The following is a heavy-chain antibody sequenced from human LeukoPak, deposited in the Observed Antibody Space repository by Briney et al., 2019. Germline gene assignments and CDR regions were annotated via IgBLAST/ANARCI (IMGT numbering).Heavy chain of an antibody. V-gene: IGHV1-2*06. CDR1: GYTFTSYG. CDR3: ARGYSSSWLDY. J-gene: IGHJ4*02. Sequence: ASVKVSCKASGYTFTSYGISWVRQAPGQGLEWMGRINPNSGGTKYAQKFQGRVTMTTDTSINTAYLELSRLRSDDTAVYYCARGYSSSWLDYWGQGTLDTVSS. CDR2: INPNSGGT. D-gene: IGHD6-13*01.